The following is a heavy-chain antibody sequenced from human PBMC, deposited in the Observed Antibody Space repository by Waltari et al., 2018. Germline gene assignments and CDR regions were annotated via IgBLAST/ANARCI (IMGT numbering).Heavy chain of an antibody. D-gene: IGHD5-12*01. CDR1: GGTFSSYA. J-gene: IGHJ6*02. CDR3: ARDRSGYDPKYYYYGMDV. CDR2: IIPYLGTA. Sequence: QVQLVQSGAEVKKPGSSVKVSCKASGGTFSSYAISWVRQAPGQGLEWMGWIIPYLGTANVAQKFQGRVTITADESTSAAYMELSSLRSEDTAVYYCARDRSGYDPKYYYYGMDVWGQGTTVTVSS. V-gene: IGHV1-69*12.